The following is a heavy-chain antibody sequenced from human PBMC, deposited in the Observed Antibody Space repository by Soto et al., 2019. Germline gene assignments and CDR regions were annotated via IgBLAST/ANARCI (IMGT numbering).Heavy chain of an antibody. CDR1: GGSISGDYY. CDR2: IYYSGSS. V-gene: IGHV4-30-4*08. CDR3: AWGGARWPGYFDS. Sequence: PSETLSLTCSVSGGSISGDYYWSWIRQSPEKGLEWIGYIYYSGSSYSNPALQSRLSMSLDTSKNQFSLKLRSVTAADTAVYYCAWGGARWPGYFDSWGQGALVTVP. J-gene: IGHJ4*02. D-gene: IGHD3-16*01.